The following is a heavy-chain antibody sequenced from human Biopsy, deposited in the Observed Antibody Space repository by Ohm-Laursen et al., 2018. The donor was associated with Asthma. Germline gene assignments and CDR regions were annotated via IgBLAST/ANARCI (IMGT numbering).Heavy chain of an antibody. V-gene: IGHV1-2*06. CDR3: ARGQKSAGDRWFDP. J-gene: IGHJ5*02. CDR2: INPNSGGT. Sequence: ASSVKVSCKASGYTFIGCHIHWMRQAPGQGLEWMGRINPNSGGTNYAQKFQGRVTMTRDTSISAAYMEVSRPRSDDTAAYYCARGQKSAGDRWFDPWGQGTLVTVSS. D-gene: IGHD6-13*01. CDR1: GYTFIGCH.